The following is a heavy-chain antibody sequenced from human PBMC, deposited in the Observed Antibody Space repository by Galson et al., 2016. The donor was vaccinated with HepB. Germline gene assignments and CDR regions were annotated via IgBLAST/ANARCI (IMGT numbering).Heavy chain of an antibody. Sequence: CAISGDSVSSNSAGWYWIRQSPSRGLEWLGRTYYRSQWHFDYAESVKSRITINPDTSKNQFSLHLNSVTPEDTAIYYCARSYLLGRGLGSWGQGTLVTVSS. D-gene: IGHD7-27*01. CDR3: ARSYLLGRGLGS. V-gene: IGHV6-1*01. CDR2: TYYRSQWHF. J-gene: IGHJ4*02. CDR1: GDSVSSNSAG.